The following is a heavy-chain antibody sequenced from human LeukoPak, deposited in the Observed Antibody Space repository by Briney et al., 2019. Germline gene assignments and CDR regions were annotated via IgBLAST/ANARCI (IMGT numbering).Heavy chain of an antibody. CDR1: GFTFSSYA. CDR2: VSSSDSSS. Sequence: GGSLRLSCSASGFTFSSYAMTWVRQAPRKGLEWVSTVSSSDSSSYYADSVKGRFTISRDNSKNTLYLQMNSLRAEDTAVYYCAKGRGYCSGGSCYSDYWGQGTLVTVSS. D-gene: IGHD2-15*01. V-gene: IGHV3-23*01. J-gene: IGHJ4*02. CDR3: AKGRGYCSGGSCYSDY.